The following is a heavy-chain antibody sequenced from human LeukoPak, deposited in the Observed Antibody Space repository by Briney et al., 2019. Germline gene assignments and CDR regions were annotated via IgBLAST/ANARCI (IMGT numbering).Heavy chain of an antibody. V-gene: IGHV3-30-3*01. CDR3: ARGGIVAPGDY. J-gene: IGHJ4*02. D-gene: IGHD3-22*01. CDR1: GSTFSSYA. CDR2: ISYDGSNK. Sequence: GGSPRLSCAASGSTFSSYAMHWVRQAPGKGLEWVAVISYDGSNKYYADSVKGRFTISRDNSKNTLYLQMNSLRAEDTAVYYCARGGIVAPGDYWGQGALVTVSS.